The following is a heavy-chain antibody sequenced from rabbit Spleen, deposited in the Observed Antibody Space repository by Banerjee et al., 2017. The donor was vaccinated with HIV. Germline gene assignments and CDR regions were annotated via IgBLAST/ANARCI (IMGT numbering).Heavy chain of an antibody. J-gene: IGHJ6*01. CDR3: ARDTGSSFSSYGMDL. CDR2: INAVTGKA. V-gene: IGHV1S40*01. Sequence: QSLEESGGDLVKPGASLTLTCTASGFSFSSSYYMSWVRQAPGKGLEWIAYINAVTGKAVYASWAKGRFTFSKTSSTTVTLQVTSLPAADTATYFCARDTGSSFSSYGMDLWGPGTSSPS. CDR1: GFSFSSSYY. D-gene: IGHD8-1*01.